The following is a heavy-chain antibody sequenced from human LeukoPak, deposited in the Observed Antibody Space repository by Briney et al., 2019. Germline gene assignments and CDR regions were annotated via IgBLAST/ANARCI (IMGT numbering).Heavy chain of an antibody. CDR1: GYSISSANF. V-gene: IGHV4-38-2*02. D-gene: IGHD2-2*03. CDR2: IYHSGIT. CDR3: ARDGYLAVDY. Sequence: SETLSLTCTVSGYSISSANFWGWIRQPPGKGLEWIASIYHSGITHYNPSLKSRVTISVDTSKNQFSLKLSSVTAADTAVYYCARDGYLAVDYWGQGTLVTVSS. J-gene: IGHJ4*02.